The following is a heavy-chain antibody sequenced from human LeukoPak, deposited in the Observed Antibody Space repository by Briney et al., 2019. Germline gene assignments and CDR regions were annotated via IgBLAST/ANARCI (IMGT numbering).Heavy chain of an antibody. Sequence: QSGGSLRLPCAASGFTFSSYGMHWVRQAPGKGLEWVAFIRYDGSNKYYADSVKGRFTISRDNSKNTLYLQMNSLRAEDTAVYYCAKDMAQLGYYYCYMDVWIKATTVSVTS. CDR3: AKDMAQLGYYYCYMDV. D-gene: IGHD7-27*01. CDR2: IRYDGSNK. CDR1: GFTFSSYG. V-gene: IGHV3-30*02. J-gene: IGHJ6*03.